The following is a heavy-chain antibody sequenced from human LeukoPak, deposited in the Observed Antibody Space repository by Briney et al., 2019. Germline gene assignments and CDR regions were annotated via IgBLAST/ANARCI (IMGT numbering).Heavy chain of an antibody. J-gene: IGHJ3*02. CDR3: ARPKYCSSTSCSDAFDI. CDR1: GGSFSGYY. V-gene: IGHV4-34*01. D-gene: IGHD2-2*01. CDR2: INHSGST. Sequence: PSETLSLTCAVYGGSFSGYYWSWIRQPPGKGLEWIGEINHSGSTNYNPSLKSRVTISVDTSKNQFSLKLSSVTAADTAVYYCARPKYCSSTSCSDAFDIWGQGTMVTVSS.